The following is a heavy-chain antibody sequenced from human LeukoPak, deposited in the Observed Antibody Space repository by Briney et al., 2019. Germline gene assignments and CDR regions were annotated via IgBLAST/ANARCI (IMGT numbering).Heavy chain of an antibody. V-gene: IGHV1-18*01. CDR1: GYTLTSYG. CDR3: ARDVYYDSSCYYHEMTVTQFDY. D-gene: IGHD3-22*01. J-gene: IGHJ4*02. CDR2: ISAYNGNT. Sequence: ASVKVSCKASGYTLTSYGISWVRQAPGQGLEWMGWISAYNGNTNYAQKHQGRVTMTTDTSTSTAYIELRSLRSDDTAVYYCARDVYYDSSCYYHEMTVTQFDYWGQGTLVTVSS.